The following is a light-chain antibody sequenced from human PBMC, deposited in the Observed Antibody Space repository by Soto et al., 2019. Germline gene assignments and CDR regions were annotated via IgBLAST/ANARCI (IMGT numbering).Light chain of an antibody. CDR2: GAS. CDR1: QSVSSN. Sequence: EVGLTQSPATLSVSPGEGATLSCRASQSVSSNLAWYQQKPGQVPRLLIYGASTRATGIPARFSGSGSGTEFTLTISSLQSEDFALYYCQQYDNWPLTFGPGTKVDIK. CDR3: QQYDNWPLT. V-gene: IGKV3-15*01. J-gene: IGKJ3*01.